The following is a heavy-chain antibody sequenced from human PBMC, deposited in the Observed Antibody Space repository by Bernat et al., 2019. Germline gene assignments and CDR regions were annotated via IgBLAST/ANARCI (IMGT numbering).Heavy chain of an antibody. V-gene: IGHV3-7*01. CDR2: IKQDGSEK. CDR1: GFTFSSYW. J-gene: IGHJ3*02. Sequence: EVQLVESGGGLVQPEGSLRLSCAASGFTFSSYWMSWVRQAPGKGLEWVANIKQDGSEKYYVDSVKGRFTISRDNAKNSLYLQMNSLRAEDTAVYYCASGVVVIDAFDIWGQGTMVTVSS. CDR3: ASGVVVIDAFDI. D-gene: IGHD2-21*01.